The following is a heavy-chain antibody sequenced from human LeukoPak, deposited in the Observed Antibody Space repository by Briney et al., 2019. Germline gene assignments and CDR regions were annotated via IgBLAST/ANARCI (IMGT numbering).Heavy chain of an antibody. Sequence: KPSQTLSLTCSVSNDSISSGRYYWIWIRQPPWKGLEWIGEINHSGSTNYNPSLKSRVTISVDTSKNQFSLKLSSVTAADTAVYYCARFVHPNCSSTSCYSWFDPWGQGTLVTVSS. J-gene: IGHJ5*02. CDR3: ARFVHPNCSSTSCYSWFDP. D-gene: IGHD2-2*01. V-gene: IGHV4-39*07. CDR1: NDSISSGRYY. CDR2: INHSGST.